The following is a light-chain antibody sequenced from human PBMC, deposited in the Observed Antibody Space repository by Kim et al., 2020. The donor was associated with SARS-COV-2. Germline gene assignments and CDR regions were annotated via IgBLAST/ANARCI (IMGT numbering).Light chain of an antibody. CDR3: KQYNGYPWT. V-gene: IGKV1-5*01. CDR2: DAS. J-gene: IGKJ1*01. CDR1: QSISNW. Sequence: DIQMTQSPSTLSASVGERVTITCRASQSISNWLAWYQQKPGEVPKLLIYDASSLESGVPSRFSGSGSGTGFTLTISSLQPNDFATYHCKQYNGYPWTFGQGTKVDIK.